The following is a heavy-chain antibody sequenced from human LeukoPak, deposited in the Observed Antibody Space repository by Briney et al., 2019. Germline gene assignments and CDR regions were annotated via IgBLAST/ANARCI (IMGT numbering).Heavy chain of an antibody. Sequence: ASVKVSCKASGYTFIDYYIQWVRQAPGQGLDWMGTIRPGDTRTTYAQKFQGRVTMTWDMSTTTGYMELSSLRSEDTAVYYCVREKSGGTYDYWGQGTLVTVSS. CDR2: IRPGDTRT. CDR3: VREKSGGTYDY. J-gene: IGHJ4*02. D-gene: IGHD3-16*01. V-gene: IGHV1-46*01. CDR1: GYTFIDYY.